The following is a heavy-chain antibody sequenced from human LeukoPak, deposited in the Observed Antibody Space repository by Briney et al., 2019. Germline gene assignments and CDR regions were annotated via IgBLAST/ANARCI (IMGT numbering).Heavy chain of an antibody. CDR1: GYTFTSYY. CDR2: INPSGGST. J-gene: IGHJ3*02. V-gene: IGHV1-46*01. D-gene: IGHD1-26*01. CDR3: ARDPEWEQRRGAFDI. Sequence: ASVKVSCKASGYTFTSYYMHWVRQAPGQGLEWMGIINPSGGSTSYAQKFQGRVTMTRDTSTSTVYMELSSLRSEDTAVYYCARDPEWEQRRGAFDIWGQGTMVTVSS.